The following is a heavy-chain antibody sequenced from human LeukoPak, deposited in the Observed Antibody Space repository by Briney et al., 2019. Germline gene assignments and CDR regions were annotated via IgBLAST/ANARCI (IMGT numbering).Heavy chain of an antibody. CDR1: GGSISSSSYY. CDR3: ARLVSLGYCSGGSCRTIYYFDY. J-gene: IGHJ4*02. CDR2: IYYSGST. D-gene: IGHD2-15*01. V-gene: IGHV4-39*01. Sequence: SETLSLTCTVSGGSISSSSYYWGWIRQPPGKGLEWIGSIYYSGSTYYNPSLKSRVTIPVDTSKDQFSLKLSSVTAADTAVYYCARLVSLGYCSGGSCRTIYYFDYWGQGTLVTVSS.